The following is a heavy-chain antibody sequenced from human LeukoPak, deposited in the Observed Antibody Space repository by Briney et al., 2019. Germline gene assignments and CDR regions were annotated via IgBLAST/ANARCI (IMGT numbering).Heavy chain of an antibody. CDR1: GGSISSYY. J-gene: IGHJ4*02. Sequence: PSETLSLTCTVSGGSISSYYWSWIRQPPGKGLEWIGYIYYSGSTNYNPSRKSRVTISVDTSKNQFSLKLSSVTAADTAVYYCARDQTRLGMPYFDYWGQGTLVTVSS. CDR3: ARDQTRLGMPYFDY. D-gene: IGHD1-26*01. CDR2: IYYSGST. V-gene: IGHV4-59*01.